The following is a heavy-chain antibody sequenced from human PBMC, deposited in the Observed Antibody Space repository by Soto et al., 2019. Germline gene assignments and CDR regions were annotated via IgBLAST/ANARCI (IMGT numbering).Heavy chain of an antibody. CDR3: AGEYRLWFGEFWFDP. V-gene: IGHV3-7*01. D-gene: IGHD3-10*01. CDR1: GFTFSSYW. Sequence: EVQLVESGGGLVQPGGSLRLSCAASGFTFSSYWMSWVRQAPGKGLEWVANIKQDGSEKYYVDSVKGRFTISRDNAKNSLYLQMNRLRAEDTGGYYWAGEYRLWFGEFWFDPWGQGTLVTGSS. CDR2: IKQDGSEK. J-gene: IGHJ5*02.